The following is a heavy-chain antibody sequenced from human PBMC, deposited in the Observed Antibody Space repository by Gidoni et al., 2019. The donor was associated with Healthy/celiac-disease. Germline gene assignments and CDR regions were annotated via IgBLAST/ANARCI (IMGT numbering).Heavy chain of an antibody. CDR1: GGSISSGSYY. CDR2: IYTSGST. Sequence: QVQLQESGPGLVKPSQTLSLTCTVSGGSISSGSYYWSWIRQPAGKGLEWIGRIYTSGSTNYNPSLKSRVTISVDTSKNQFSLKLSSVTAADTAVYYCARARIAAAQNWFDPWGREPWSPSPQ. CDR3: ARARIAAAQNWFDP. J-gene: IGHJ5*02. D-gene: IGHD6-13*01. V-gene: IGHV4-61*02.